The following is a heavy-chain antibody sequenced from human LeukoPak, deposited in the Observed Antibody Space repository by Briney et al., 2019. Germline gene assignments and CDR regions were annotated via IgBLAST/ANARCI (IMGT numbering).Heavy chain of an antibody. J-gene: IGHJ4*02. CDR1: GLSFSSQA. Sequence: GGSLRLSCAASGLSFSSQAMTWVRQAPGKGLEWVSGMSGSGDHIYYADSVKGRFTISRDDSRNTLFLQMSSLRGEDTALYYCAKTGSGWFIDYWGQGTLVTVSS. D-gene: IGHD6-19*01. CDR2: MSGSGDHI. CDR3: AKTGSGWFIDY. V-gene: IGHV3-23*01.